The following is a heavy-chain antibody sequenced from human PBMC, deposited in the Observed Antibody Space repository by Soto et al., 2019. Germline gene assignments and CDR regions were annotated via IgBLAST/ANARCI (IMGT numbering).Heavy chain of an antibody. CDR1: GGSITSSSYY. V-gene: IGHV4-39*07. CDR3: ARGPLAVAGPYYFDY. D-gene: IGHD6-19*01. Sequence: SETLSLTCTVSGGSITSSSYYWGWIRQPPGKGLEWIGSIYYSGRAYYSPSLKSRVTISVDTSKNQFSLKLTSVTAADTAVYYCARGPLAVAGPYYFDYWGQGTLVTVSS. J-gene: IGHJ4*02. CDR2: IYYSGRA.